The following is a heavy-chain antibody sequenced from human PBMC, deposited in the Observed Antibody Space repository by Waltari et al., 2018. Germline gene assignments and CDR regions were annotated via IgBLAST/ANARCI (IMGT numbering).Heavy chain of an antibody. CDR1: GFDVRSSY. V-gene: IGHV3-53*01. Sequence: EVQLVESGGGLLERGGCLILSCSGSGFDVRSSYMNWVRQAPGKGLEWVSGIHSGGNTYYADSVKGRFTISRDNSKNTLYLQMNSLRAEDTAVYYCAKDRSYGHSLANWGQGTLVTVSS. D-gene: IGHD4-17*01. CDR3: AKDRSYGHSLAN. CDR2: IHSGGNT. J-gene: IGHJ4*02.